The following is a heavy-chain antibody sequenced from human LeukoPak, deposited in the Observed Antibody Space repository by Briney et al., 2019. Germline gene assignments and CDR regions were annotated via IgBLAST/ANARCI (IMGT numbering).Heavy chain of an antibody. CDR1: GFTVSSNY. J-gene: IGHJ4*02. D-gene: IGHD6-19*01. Sequence: GGSLRLSCAASGFTVSSNYMTWVRQAPGKGLEWVSVMYSGGSTYYADSVQGRFTISRDSSKNTLYLQMNSLRAEDTAVYYCARDHSSGWYSDYFDYWGQGTLVTVSS. CDR3: ARDHSSGWYSDYFDY. CDR2: MYSGGST. V-gene: IGHV3-53*01.